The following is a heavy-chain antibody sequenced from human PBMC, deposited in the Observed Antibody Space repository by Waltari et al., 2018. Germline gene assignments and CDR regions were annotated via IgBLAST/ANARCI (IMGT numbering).Heavy chain of an antibody. D-gene: IGHD4-17*01. Sequence: QVQLVESGGGVVQPGRSLRLSCAASGFTFSSYGMHWVRQAPGKGLDWVAVIWYDGSNKYYADSVKGRFTISRDNSKNTLYLQMNSLRAEDTAMYYCAKGVYGDPYYFDYWGQGTLVTVSS. CDR1: GFTFSSYG. V-gene: IGHV3-30*18. J-gene: IGHJ4*02. CDR2: IWYDGSNK. CDR3: AKGVYGDPYYFDY.